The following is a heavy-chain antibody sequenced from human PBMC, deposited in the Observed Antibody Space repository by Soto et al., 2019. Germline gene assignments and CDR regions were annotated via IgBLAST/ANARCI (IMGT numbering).Heavy chain of an antibody. CDR3: ARERPDGCRLDP. V-gene: IGHV4-30-4*01. D-gene: IGHD6-19*01. J-gene: IGHJ5*02. Sequence: QVQLQESGPGLVKPSQTLSLTCTVSGGSISSGDYYWSWIRQPPGKGLEWIGYIYYSGSSYYNPSLKSRVTISVDTSKNQFSLKLNSVTAADTAVYYCARERPDGCRLDPWGQGTLVTVSS. CDR1: GGSISSGDYY. CDR2: IYYSGSS.